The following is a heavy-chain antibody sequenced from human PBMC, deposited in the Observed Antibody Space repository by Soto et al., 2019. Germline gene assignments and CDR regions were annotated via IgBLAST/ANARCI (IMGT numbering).Heavy chain of an antibody. J-gene: IGHJ4*02. CDR3: AKDRPNCSGGSCYSGDFDY. V-gene: IGHV3-23*01. CDR1: GFTFSSYA. D-gene: IGHD2-15*01. CDR2: ISGSGGST. Sequence: GGSLRLSCAASGFTFSSYAMSWVRQAPGKGLEWVSAISGSGGSTYYADSVKGRFTISRDNSKNTLYLQMNSLRAEDTAVYYCAKDRPNCSGGSCYSGDFDYWGQGTLVTVSS.